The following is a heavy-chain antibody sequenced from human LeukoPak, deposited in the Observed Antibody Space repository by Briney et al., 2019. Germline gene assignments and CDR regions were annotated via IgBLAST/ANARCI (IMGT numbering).Heavy chain of an antibody. CDR1: GVIVRSNY. CDR2: LYHGGST. CDR3: ARAGLVSDPLDYYYYMDV. V-gene: IGHV3-66*01. D-gene: IGHD3-16*01. Sequence: GGSLRLSCVGSGVIVRSNYMTWVRQAPGKGLEWVSILYHGGSTYYADSVKGRFTISRDNAKNSLYLQMNSLRAEDTAVYYCARAGLVSDPLDYYYYMDVWGKGTTVTVTS. J-gene: IGHJ6*03.